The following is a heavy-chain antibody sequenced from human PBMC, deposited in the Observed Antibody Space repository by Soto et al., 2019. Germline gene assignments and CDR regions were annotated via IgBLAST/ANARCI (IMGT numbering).Heavy chain of an antibody. J-gene: IGHJ4*02. CDR3: ARYSPAGGIAARPLYFDY. Sequence: PSETLSLTCAVYGGSFSGYYWSWIRQPPGKGLEWIGEINHSGSTNYNPSLKSRVTISVDTSKNQFSLKLSSVTAADTAVYYCARYSPAGGIAARPLYFDYWGQGTLVTVSS. CDR1: GGSFSGYY. V-gene: IGHV4-34*01. CDR2: INHSGST. D-gene: IGHD6-6*01.